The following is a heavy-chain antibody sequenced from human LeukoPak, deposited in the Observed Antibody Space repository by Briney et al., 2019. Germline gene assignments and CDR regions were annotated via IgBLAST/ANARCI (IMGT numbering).Heavy chain of an antibody. CDR2: IRQDGRET. V-gene: IGHV3-7*05. D-gene: IGHD4-17*01. Sequence: PGGSLRLSCAASGFTFSNFWIYWVRQAPGRGLEWVAGIRQDGRETRYVGSVKGRFTISRDNAKNSLYLQMNSLRAEDTAVYYCARDRYGDYFDYWGQGTRVTVSS. CDR1: GFTFSNFW. J-gene: IGHJ4*02. CDR3: ARDRYGDYFDY.